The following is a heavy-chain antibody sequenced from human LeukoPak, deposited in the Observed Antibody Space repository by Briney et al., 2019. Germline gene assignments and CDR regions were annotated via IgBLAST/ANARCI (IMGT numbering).Heavy chain of an antibody. D-gene: IGHD5-18*01. CDR2: IYYSGST. V-gene: IGHV4-61*01. CDR1: GGSVSSGSYY. J-gene: IGHJ4*02. CDR3: ARGGYTYGYYFDH. Sequence: PSETLSLTCTVSGGSVSSGSYYWSWIRQPPGKGLEWIGYIYYSGSTNYNPSLKSRVTISVDTSKNQLSLKLSSVTAADTAVYYCARGGYTYGYYFDHWGQGALVTVSS.